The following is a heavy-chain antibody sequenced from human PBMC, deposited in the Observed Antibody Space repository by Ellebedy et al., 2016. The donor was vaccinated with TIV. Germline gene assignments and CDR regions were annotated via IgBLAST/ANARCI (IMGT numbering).Heavy chain of an antibody. CDR3: TKEEWWRFDY. Sequence: GESLKISCAASGFSFSEHYMTWVRQAPGKGLEWVAKIKPDGSAAFYVDPVKGRFTLSRDNAKHSLYLQMTSLRAEDTAVYYCTKEEWWRFDYWGQGALVIVSS. V-gene: IGHV3-7*04. D-gene: IGHD2-15*01. CDR2: IKPDGSAA. CDR1: GFSFSEHY. J-gene: IGHJ4*02.